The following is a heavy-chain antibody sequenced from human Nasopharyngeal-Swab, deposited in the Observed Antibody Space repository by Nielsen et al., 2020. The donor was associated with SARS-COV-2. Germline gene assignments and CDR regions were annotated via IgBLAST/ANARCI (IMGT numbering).Heavy chain of an antibody. D-gene: IGHD3-10*01. Sequence: GGSLRLSCAAYEFTFSSYWMSWVRQAPGKGLEWVALMFSDGSDQYYADSVKGRFTISGDTSTNTLYLQMNSLRADDTAVYYCVREGPYGSGSSFDYWGQGTLVTVSS. CDR3: VREGPYGSGSSFDY. CDR1: EFTFSSYW. J-gene: IGHJ4*02. V-gene: IGHV3-30*03. CDR2: MFSDGSDQ.